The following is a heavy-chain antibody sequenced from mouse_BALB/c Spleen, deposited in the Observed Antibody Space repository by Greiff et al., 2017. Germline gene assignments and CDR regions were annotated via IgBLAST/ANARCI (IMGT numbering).Heavy chain of an antibody. V-gene: IGHV5-6-5*01. Sequence: EVKLMESGGGLVKPGGSLKLSCAASGFTFSSYAMSWVRQTPEKRLEWVASISSGGSTYYPDSVKGRFTISRDNARNILYLQMSSLRSEDTAMYYCARGYRYDERFAYWGQGTLVTVSA. J-gene: IGHJ3*01. CDR3: ARGYRYDERFAY. CDR2: ISSGGST. D-gene: IGHD2-14*01. CDR1: GFTFSSYA.